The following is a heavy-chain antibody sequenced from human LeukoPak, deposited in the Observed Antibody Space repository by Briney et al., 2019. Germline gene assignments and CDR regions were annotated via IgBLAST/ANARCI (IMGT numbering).Heavy chain of an antibody. CDR2: IIPIFGSA. CDR1: GGTFISYT. J-gene: IGHJ4*02. CDR3: ARPTMVRDVLFDY. V-gene: IGHV1-69*13. D-gene: IGHD3-10*01. Sequence: SVKVSCKASGGTFISYTITWVRQAPGQGLEWMGGIIPIFGSANYAQKFQGRVTITAEESTRKAYVELSRLRDEDTDVYYCARPTMVRDVLFDYWGQGTLVTVSS.